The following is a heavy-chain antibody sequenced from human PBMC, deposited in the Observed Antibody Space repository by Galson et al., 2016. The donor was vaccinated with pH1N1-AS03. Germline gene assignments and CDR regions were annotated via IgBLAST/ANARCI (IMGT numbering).Heavy chain of an antibody. V-gene: IGHV4-61*02. D-gene: IGHD4-17*01. CDR2: FYTNWNT. CDR1: GGSISSGYYY. CDR3: ASSTAVTPWEAAFDI. J-gene: IGHJ3*02. Sequence: TLSLTCTVSGGSISSGYYYWSWIRQPAGKGLEWIGRFYTNWNTNYNPSLKSRVTISVDTSKNHFSLKLSSVTAADTAVYYCASSTAVTPWEAAFDIWGRGTMVTVSS.